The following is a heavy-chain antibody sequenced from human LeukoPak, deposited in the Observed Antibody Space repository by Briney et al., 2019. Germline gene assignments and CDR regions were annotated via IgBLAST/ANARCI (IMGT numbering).Heavy chain of an antibody. Sequence: PSETLSLTCAVYGGSFSGHYWTWIRQPPGMGLEWIGEIKHSGSTTYHPSLNTRVTISVETYKNQISLKLSSVTAADTAVYYCARPRYGSGGLDSWGQGTLVTVSS. J-gene: IGHJ4*02. CDR2: IKHSGST. V-gene: IGHV4-34*01. D-gene: IGHD3-10*01. CDR3: ARPRYGSGGLDS. CDR1: GGSFSGHY.